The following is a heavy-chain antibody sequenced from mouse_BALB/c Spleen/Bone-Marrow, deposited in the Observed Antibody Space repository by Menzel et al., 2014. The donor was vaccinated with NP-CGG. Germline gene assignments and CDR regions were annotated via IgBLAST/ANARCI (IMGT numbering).Heavy chain of an antibody. CDR2: INPDSSTI. Sequence: EVKLMESGGGLVQPGGYLKLSCAASGFDFSRYWMSWVRQAPGKGLEWIGEINPDSSTINYTPSLKDKFIISRDNAKNTLYLQMSKVRSEDTALYYCARLNYYGNLFAWGAGTTVTVSS. CDR1: GFDFSRYW. CDR3: ARLNYYGNLFA. J-gene: IGHJ1*01. D-gene: IGHD1-1*01. V-gene: IGHV4-1*02.